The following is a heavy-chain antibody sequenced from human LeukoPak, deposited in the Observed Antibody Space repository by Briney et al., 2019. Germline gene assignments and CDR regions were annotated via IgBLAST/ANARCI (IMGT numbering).Heavy chain of an antibody. D-gene: IGHD6-13*01. CDR2: IIPIFGTA. CDR1: GGTFSSYA. CDR3: ARVAAASNNWFDP. V-gene: IGHV1-69*13. Sequence: SVKVSCKASGGTFSSYAISWVRQAPGQGLEWMGGIIPIFGTANYAQKFQGKVTITADESTSTAYMELSSLRSEDTAVYYCARVAAASNNWFDPWGQGTLVTVSS. J-gene: IGHJ5*02.